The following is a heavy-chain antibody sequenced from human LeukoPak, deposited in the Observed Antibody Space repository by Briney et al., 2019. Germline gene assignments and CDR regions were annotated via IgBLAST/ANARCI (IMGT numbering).Heavy chain of an antibody. CDR2: IIPLLGVP. D-gene: IGHD4-17*01. J-gene: IGHJ4*02. Sequence: SVKVSFKASGGTFINYPITWVRQAPGQGVEWMGRIIPLLGVPNYAQNFQGRDTITADKSTSTAYMELSSLKSQDTAMYFCARERGDLTTVTNFYLWGQGTLVTVSS. V-gene: IGHV1-69*04. CDR1: GGTFINYP. CDR3: ARERGDLTTVTNFYL.